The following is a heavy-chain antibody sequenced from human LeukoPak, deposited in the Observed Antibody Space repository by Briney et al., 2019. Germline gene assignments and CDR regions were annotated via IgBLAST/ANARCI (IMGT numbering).Heavy chain of an antibody. CDR3: ARYSSSSGGASYYLDY. V-gene: IGHV3-74*01. CDR2: ISGDGSVT. Sequence: PGGSLRLSCTGSGFTLRNYWMHWFRQVPGKRLVWVSRISGDGSVTNYADSVQGRFTISRDNAENTLYLQINNLRSEDTAVYYCARYSSSSGGASYYLDYWGHGTLVTVSS. D-gene: IGHD6-6*01. J-gene: IGHJ4*01. CDR1: GFTLRNYW.